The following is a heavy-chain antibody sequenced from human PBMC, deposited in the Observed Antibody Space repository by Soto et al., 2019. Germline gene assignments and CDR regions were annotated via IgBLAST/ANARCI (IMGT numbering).Heavy chain of an antibody. CDR2: TRNKANSYTT. V-gene: IGHV3-72*01. CDR3: AREGATIVVVPAARQPYYYYYMDV. D-gene: IGHD2-2*01. CDR1: GFTFSDHY. J-gene: IGHJ6*03. Sequence: GGSLRLSCAASGFTFSDHYMDWVRQAPGKGLEWVGRTRNKANSYTTEYAASVKGRFTISRDDSKNSLYLQTNSLKTEDTAVYYCAREGATIVVVPAARQPYYYYYMDVWGKGTTVTVS.